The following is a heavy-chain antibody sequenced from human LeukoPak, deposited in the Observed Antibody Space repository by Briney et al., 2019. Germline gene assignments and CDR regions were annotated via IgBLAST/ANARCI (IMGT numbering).Heavy chain of an antibody. V-gene: IGHV4-38-2*02. CDR1: GYSISSGYY. D-gene: IGHD4-17*01. J-gene: IGHJ4*02. CDR3: ARDYGDYGDY. Sequence: SETLSLTCAVSGYSISSGYYWGWIRQPPGKGLEWIGSIYHSGSTYYNPSLKSRVTISVDTSKNQFSLKLSSVTAADTAVYCCARDYGDYGDYWGQGTLVTVSS. CDR2: IYHSGST.